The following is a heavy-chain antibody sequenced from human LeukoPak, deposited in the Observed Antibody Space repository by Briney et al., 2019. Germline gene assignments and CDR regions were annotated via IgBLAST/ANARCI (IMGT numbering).Heavy chain of an antibody. J-gene: IGHJ6*02. CDR3: ARESEYSGYDYYYYGMDV. D-gene: IGHD5-12*01. V-gene: IGHV3-11*01. Sequence: GGSLRLSCAASGFTFSDYYMSWIRQAPGKGLEWVSYISSSGSTIYYADSVKGRFTISRDNAKNSLYLQMNSLRAEDTAVYYCARESEYSGYDYYYYGMDVWGPGTTVTVSS. CDR1: GFTFSDYY. CDR2: ISSSGSTI.